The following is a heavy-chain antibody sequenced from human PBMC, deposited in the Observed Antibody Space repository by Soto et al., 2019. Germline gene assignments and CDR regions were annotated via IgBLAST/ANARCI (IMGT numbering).Heavy chain of an antibody. V-gene: IGHV3-33*01. CDR2: IWYDGSNK. CDR1: GFTFSSYG. J-gene: IGHJ4*02. CDR3: ARARRDTDTFDY. D-gene: IGHD5-18*01. Sequence: QVQLVESGGGVVQPGRSLRLSCAASGFTFSSYGMHWVRQAPGKGLEWVAVIWYDGSNKYYADSVKGRFTISRDNSKNTLYLQMNSLRAEDTAVYYGARARRDTDTFDYWGQGTLVTVSS.